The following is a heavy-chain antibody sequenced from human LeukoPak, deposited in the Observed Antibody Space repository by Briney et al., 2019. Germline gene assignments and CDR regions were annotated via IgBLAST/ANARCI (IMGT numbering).Heavy chain of an antibody. CDR3: ARVLPGLRYFDWLSPAGVGFFDY. V-gene: IGHV1-8*01. Sequence: ASVTVSCKASGYTFTIYDINWVRQATGQGLEWMGWMNPNSGNTGYAQKFQGRVTMTRNTSISTAYMELSSLRSEDTAVYYCARVLPGLRYFDWLSPAGVGFFDYWGQGTLVTVSS. CDR1: GYTFTIYD. CDR2: MNPNSGNT. D-gene: IGHD3-9*01. J-gene: IGHJ4*02.